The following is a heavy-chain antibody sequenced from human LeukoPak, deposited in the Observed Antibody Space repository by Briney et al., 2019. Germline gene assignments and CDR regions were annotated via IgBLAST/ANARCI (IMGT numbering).Heavy chain of an antibody. CDR2: IYYSGST. Sequence: PSETLSLTCTVSGGSISSSSYYWGWIRQPPGKGLEWIGSIYYSGSTYYNPSLKSRVTISVDTSKNQFSLKLSSVTAADTAVYYCASDRGIVVVVAATRGAFDIWGQGTMVTVSS. CDR3: ASDRGIVVVVAATRGAFDI. D-gene: IGHD2-15*01. V-gene: IGHV4-39*07. J-gene: IGHJ3*02. CDR1: GGSISSSSYY.